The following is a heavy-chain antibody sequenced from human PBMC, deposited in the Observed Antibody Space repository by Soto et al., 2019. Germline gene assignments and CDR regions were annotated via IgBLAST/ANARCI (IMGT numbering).Heavy chain of an antibody. CDR3: ARDEYMAVAGPPAFDI. V-gene: IGHV3-48*03. D-gene: IGHD6-19*01. CDR2: ISSSGSTI. J-gene: IGHJ3*02. CDR1: GFTFSSYE. Sequence: PGGSLRLSCAASGFTFSSYEMNWVRQAPGKGLEWVSYISSSGSTIYYADSVKGRFTTSRDNAKDSLYLQMNSLRAEDTAVYYCARDEYMAVAGPPAFDIWGQGTMVTVSS.